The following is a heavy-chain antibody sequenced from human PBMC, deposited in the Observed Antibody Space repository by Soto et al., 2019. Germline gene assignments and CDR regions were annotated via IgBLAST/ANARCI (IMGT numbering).Heavy chain of an antibody. V-gene: IGHV3-30*18. D-gene: IGHD4-17*01. CDR2: ISYDGSNK. J-gene: IGHJ4*02. CDR3: ANSYNRGLYGGPFDY. Sequence: GGSLRLSFAASGFTFRSYGMHWVRQAPGKGLEWVAVISYDGSNKYYADSVKGRFTISRDNSKNTLYLQMNSLRAEDTAVYYCANSYNRGLYGGPFDYWGQGTLVTVAS. CDR1: GFTFRSYG.